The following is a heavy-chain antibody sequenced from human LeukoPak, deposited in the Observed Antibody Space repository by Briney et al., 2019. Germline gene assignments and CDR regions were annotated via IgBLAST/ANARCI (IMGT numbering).Heavy chain of an antibody. D-gene: IGHD4-11*01. V-gene: IGHV4-34*01. Sequence: SETLSLTCAVYGGSFSGYYWSWIRQPPGKGLEWIGEINHSGSTNYNPSLKSRVTISVDTSKNQFSLKLSSVTAADTAMYYCARSPTVTLDLGYWGQGTLVTVSS. CDR1: GGSFSGYY. J-gene: IGHJ4*02. CDR2: INHSGST. CDR3: ARSPTVTLDLGY.